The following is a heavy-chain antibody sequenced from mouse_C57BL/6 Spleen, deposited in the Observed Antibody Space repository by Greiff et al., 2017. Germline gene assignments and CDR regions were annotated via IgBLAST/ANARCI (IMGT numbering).Heavy chain of an antibody. CDR3: ARRSITAEDYYAMDY. D-gene: IGHD1-1*01. Sequence: VKLQESGPGLVAPSQSLSITCTVSGFSLTSYAISWVRQPPGKGLEWLGVIWTGGGTNYNSALKSRLSISKDNSKSQVFLKMNSLQTDDTARYYCARRSITAEDYYAMDYWGQGTSVTVSS. V-gene: IGHV2-9-1*01. J-gene: IGHJ4*01. CDR1: GFSLTSYA. CDR2: IWTGGGT.